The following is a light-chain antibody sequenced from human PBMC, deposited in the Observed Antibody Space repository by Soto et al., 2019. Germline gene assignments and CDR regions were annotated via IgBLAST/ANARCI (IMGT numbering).Light chain of an antibody. CDR3: QQSYSTPPWT. CDR2: GAS. CDR1: QNINNY. V-gene: IGKV1-39*01. Sequence: DIQMTQSPSSLSASIGDRVTLTCRASQNINNYLHWYQLKPGKAPKLLIYGASGLQSGVPSRFSGSGSGTDFTLTISSLQPEDFATYYCQQSYSTPPWTFGQGTKVDIK. J-gene: IGKJ1*01.